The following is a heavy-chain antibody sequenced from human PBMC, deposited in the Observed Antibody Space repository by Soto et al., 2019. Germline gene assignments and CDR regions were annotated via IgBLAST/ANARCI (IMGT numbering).Heavy chain of an antibody. Sequence: EVQLLESGGGLVRPGGSLRLSCAASGFTFSSYGMSWVRQAPGKGLEWVSAISGSAGSTYYADSVKGRFTISRDNSKNTLFLQMNGLRAEDTAVYYCAKTVPPQCLVDQYWGQGALVTVSS. CDR2: ISGSAGST. J-gene: IGHJ4*02. D-gene: IGHD6-19*01. V-gene: IGHV3-23*01. CDR3: AKTVPPQCLVDQY. CDR1: GFTFSSYG.